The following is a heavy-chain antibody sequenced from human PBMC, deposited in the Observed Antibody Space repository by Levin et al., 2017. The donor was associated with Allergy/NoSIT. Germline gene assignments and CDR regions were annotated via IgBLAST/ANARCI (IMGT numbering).Heavy chain of an antibody. D-gene: IGHD3-10*01. Sequence: PSETLSLTCAVYGGSFSGYYWSWIRQPPGKGLEWIGEINHSGSTNYNPSLKSRVTISVDTSKNQFSLKLSSVTAADTAVYYCARDRYYYGSGSYYKNPQNWFDPWGQGTLVTVSS. CDR1: GGSFSGYY. J-gene: IGHJ5*02. CDR3: ARDRYYYGSGSYYKNPQNWFDP. CDR2: INHSGST. V-gene: IGHV4-34*01.